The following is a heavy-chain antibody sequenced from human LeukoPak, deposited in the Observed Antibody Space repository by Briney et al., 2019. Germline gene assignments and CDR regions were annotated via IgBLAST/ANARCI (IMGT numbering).Heavy chain of an antibody. Sequence: PGGSLRLSCAASGFTFSSYGMHWVRQAPGKGLEWVAVIWYDGSNKYYADSVKGRFTISRDNSKNTLYLQMNSLRAEDTAVSYCARDIVVVVAATRRYYYYGMDVWGQGTTVTVSS. J-gene: IGHJ6*02. V-gene: IGHV3-33*01. CDR3: ARDIVVVVAATRRYYYYGMDV. CDR2: IWYDGSNK. CDR1: GFTFSSYG. D-gene: IGHD2-15*01.